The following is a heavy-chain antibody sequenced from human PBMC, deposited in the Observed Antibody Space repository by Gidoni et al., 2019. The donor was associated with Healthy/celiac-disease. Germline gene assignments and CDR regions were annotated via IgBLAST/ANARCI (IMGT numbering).Heavy chain of an antibody. Sequence: QVQLVGSGGGWVKPGGSLRPSGEASGITCCDYYMSWIRQAPGKGLEWVSYISSSGSTIYYADSVKGRFTISRDNAKNSLYLQMNSLRAEDTAVYYCARERGRDGYNSVRRGQGTLVTVSS. CDR3: ARERGRDGYNSVR. J-gene: IGHJ4*02. V-gene: IGHV3-11*01. D-gene: IGHD5-12*01. CDR1: GITCCDYY. CDR2: ISSSGSTI.